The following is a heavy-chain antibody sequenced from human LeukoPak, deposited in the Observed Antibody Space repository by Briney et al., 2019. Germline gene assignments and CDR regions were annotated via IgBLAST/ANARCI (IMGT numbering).Heavy chain of an antibody. V-gene: IGHV4-39*07. CDR2: IYHSGHT. CDR3: AREGTVRWFDP. J-gene: IGHJ5*02. Sequence: PSETLSLTCTVSGGSISSSSYYWGWIRQPPGKGLEWIGSIYHSGHTFYNPSLKTRVTMSVDTSQNQFSLKLPSVTAADTAVYYCAREGTVRWFDPWGQGTLVIVSP. D-gene: IGHD1-14*01. CDR1: GGSISSSSYY.